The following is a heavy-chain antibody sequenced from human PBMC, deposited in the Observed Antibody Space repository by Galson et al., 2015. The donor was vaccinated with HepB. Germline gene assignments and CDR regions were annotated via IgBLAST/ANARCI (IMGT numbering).Heavy chain of an antibody. V-gene: IGHV3-30*04. Sequence: SLRLSCAASGFTFSSYAMHWVRQAPGKGLEWVAVISYDGSNKYYADSVKGRFTISRDNSKNTLYLQMNSLRAEDTAVYYCARGGTLLLWFGESRENYGMDVWGQGTTVTVSS. CDR2: ISYDGSNK. D-gene: IGHD3-10*01. J-gene: IGHJ6*02. CDR1: GFTFSSYA. CDR3: ARGGTLLLWFGESRENYGMDV.